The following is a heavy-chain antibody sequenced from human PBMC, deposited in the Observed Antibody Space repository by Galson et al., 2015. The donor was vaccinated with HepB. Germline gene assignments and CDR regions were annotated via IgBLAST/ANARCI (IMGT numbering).Heavy chain of an antibody. V-gene: IGHV1-2*06. J-gene: IGHJ5*02. CDR2: INPHNGGA. Sequence: SVKVSCKASGYTFGGCYTHWVRQAPGQGLEWMGRINPHNGGAIYAQKFQGRVTMTSDTSASTAYMELSRLRFDDTAIYYCARGLAAAGSWLDPWGQGTLVTVAS. CDR1: GYTFGGCY. CDR3: ARGLAAAGSWLDP. D-gene: IGHD6-13*01.